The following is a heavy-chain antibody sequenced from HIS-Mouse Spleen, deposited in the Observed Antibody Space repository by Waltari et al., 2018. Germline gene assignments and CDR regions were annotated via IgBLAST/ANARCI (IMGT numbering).Heavy chain of an antibody. CDR1: GGSISSYY. CDR3: ARLRRWYFDL. J-gene: IGHJ2*01. CDR2: IYYSGST. V-gene: IGHV4-59*08. Sequence: QVQLQESGPGLVKPSETLSLTCTVSGGSISSYYWSWIRQPPGKGLEWIGYIYYSGSTNYTPSLKSRVTISVDTSKNQFSLKLSSVTAADTAVYYCARLRRWYFDLWGRGTLVTVSS.